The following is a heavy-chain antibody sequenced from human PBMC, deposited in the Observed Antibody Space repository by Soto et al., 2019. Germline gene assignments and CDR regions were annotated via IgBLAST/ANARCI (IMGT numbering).Heavy chain of an antibody. CDR1: GYTFTSYG. V-gene: IGHV1-18*01. Sequence: QVQLVQSGAEVKKPGASVKVSCKASGYTFTSYGISWVRQAPGQGLEWKGWISAYNGNTNYAQKLQGRVTMTTDTSTSTAYMELRSLRSDDTAVYYCAREDIVVVPAAIGYWFDPWGQGTLVTVSS. D-gene: IGHD2-2*01. CDR2: ISAYNGNT. J-gene: IGHJ5*02. CDR3: AREDIVVVPAAIGYWFDP.